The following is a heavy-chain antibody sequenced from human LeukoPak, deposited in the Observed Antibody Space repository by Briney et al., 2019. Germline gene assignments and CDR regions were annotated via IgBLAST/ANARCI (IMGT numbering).Heavy chain of an antibody. J-gene: IGHJ3*02. CDR1: GFTFSSYA. CDR2: ISGSGGST. Sequence: GGSLRLSXAASGFTFSSYAMSWVRQAPGKGLEWVSAISGSGGSTYYADSVKGRFTISRDNSKNTLYLQMNSLRAEDTAVYYCAKDFWKVYGSGKGAFDIWGQGTMVTVSS. D-gene: IGHD3-10*01. CDR3: AKDFWKVYGSGKGAFDI. V-gene: IGHV3-23*01.